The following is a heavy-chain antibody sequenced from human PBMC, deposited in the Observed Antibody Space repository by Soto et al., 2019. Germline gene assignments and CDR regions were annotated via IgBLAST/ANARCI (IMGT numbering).Heavy chain of an antibody. Sequence: QVQVVQSGAEVKEPGASVKVSCKASGYTFSSHAIHWVRQAPXQRLEWMGRINVGSGNTRYXKKXXXXXXXXXXXXXXXXXXXXXXXXXXXXXXYXCARAXSIAXAGXXFQHWGQGTPVSVSS. CDR2: INVGSGNT. J-gene: IGHJ1*01. CDR1: GYTFSSHA. V-gene: IGHV1-3*01. D-gene: IGHD2-21*01. CDR3: ARAXSIAXAGXXFQH.